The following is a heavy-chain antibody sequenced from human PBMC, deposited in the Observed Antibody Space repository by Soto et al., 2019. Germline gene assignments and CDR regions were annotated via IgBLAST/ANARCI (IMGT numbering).Heavy chain of an antibody. CDR2: IYPGDSDT. CDR3: ARPPYSASYYYFDQ. CDR1: GYSFTSYW. V-gene: IGHV5-51*01. J-gene: IGHJ4*02. D-gene: IGHD1-26*01. Sequence: PGESLKISCKASGYSFTSYWIGWVRQMPGKGLEWMGIIYPGDSDTIYSPPFQGQVTISADKSISTAYLQWNSLKASDTAMYYCARPPYSASYYYFDQWGQGTPVTVS.